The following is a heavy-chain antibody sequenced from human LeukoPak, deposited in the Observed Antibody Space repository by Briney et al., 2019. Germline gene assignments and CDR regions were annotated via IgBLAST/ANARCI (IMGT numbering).Heavy chain of an antibody. CDR2: IYTSGST. CDR3: ARAPEKQLVTSYYYYYMDV. CDR1: GGSISSGSYY. V-gene: IGHV4-61*02. Sequence: PSETLSLTCTVSGGSISSGSYYWSWIRQPAGKGLEWIGRIYTSGSTNYNPSLKSRVTISVDTSKNQFSLKLSSVTAADTAVYYCARAPEKQLVTSYYYYYMDVWGKGTTVTVSS. D-gene: IGHD6-6*01. J-gene: IGHJ6*03.